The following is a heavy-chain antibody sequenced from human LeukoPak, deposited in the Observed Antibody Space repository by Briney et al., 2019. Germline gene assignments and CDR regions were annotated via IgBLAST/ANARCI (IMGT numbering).Heavy chain of an antibody. V-gene: IGHV4-59*12. CDR2: IYYSGST. J-gene: IGHJ6*03. CDR1: GGSISSYY. CDR3: ARARYGDYGGNGYYYYYMDV. D-gene: IGHD4-17*01. Sequence: PSETLSLTCTVSGGSISSYYWSWIRQPPGKGLEWIGNIYYSGSTNYNPSLKSRVTISVDTSKNQFSLKLSSVTAADTAVYYCARARYGDYGGNGYYYYYMDVWGKGTTVTISS.